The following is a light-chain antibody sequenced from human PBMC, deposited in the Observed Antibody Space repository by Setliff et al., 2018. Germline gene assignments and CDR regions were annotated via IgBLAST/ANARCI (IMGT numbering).Light chain of an antibody. CDR3: GSYTSINTLLYI. Sequence: QSVLTQPPSASGTPGQRVTISCSGSSSNIGSHSVNWYQKVPGAAPKLLIFSNNMRPSGVPDRFSGSKSGTSASLAISGLQSEDEADYYCGSYTSINTLLYIFGTGTKVTVL. J-gene: IGLJ1*01. V-gene: IGLV1-44*01. CDR1: SSNIGSHS. CDR2: SNN.